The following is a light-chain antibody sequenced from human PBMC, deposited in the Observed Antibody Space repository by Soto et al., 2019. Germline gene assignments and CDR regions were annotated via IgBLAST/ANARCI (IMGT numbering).Light chain of an antibody. CDR2: GAS. CDR3: QQSYSTPPFT. J-gene: IGKJ3*01. CDR1: QTINNY. Sequence: DIQMTQSPSSLSASVGDRVTITCRASQTINNYLNWYQQKPGKAPKLLIYGASSLQSGVPSRFSGSGSGTDFTLTISSLQPEDFATYYCQQSYSTPPFTFGPGTKVDIK. V-gene: IGKV1-39*01.